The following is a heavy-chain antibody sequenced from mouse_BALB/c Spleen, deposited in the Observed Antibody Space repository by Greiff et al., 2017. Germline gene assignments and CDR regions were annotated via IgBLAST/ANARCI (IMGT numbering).Heavy chain of an antibody. V-gene: IGHV3-2*02. CDR1: GYSITSDYA. D-gene: IGHD1-1*02. Sequence: VQLKESGPGLVKPSQSLSLTCTVTGYSITSDYAWNWIRQFPGNKLEWMGYISYSGSTSYNPSLKSRISITRDTSKNQFFLQLNSVTTEDTATYYCAGGGSMDYWGQGTSVTVSS. CDR3: AGGGSMDY. J-gene: IGHJ4*01. CDR2: ISYSGST.